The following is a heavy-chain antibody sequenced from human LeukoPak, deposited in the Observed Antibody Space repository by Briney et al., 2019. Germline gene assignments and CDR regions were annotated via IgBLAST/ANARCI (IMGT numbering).Heavy chain of an antibody. CDR3: ARDYYDSSGYYDY. CDR2: VYYSGNT. Sequence: PEETLSLTCTVSGGSVSSGGYYWSWIRQPPGKGLEWIGYVYYSGNTNYNPSLKSRVTISVDTSKNQFSLKLSSVTAADTAVYYCARDYYDSSGYYDYWGQEAVDTVSS. J-gene: IGHJ4*02. V-gene: IGHV4-61*08. CDR1: GGSVSSGGYY. D-gene: IGHD3-22*01.